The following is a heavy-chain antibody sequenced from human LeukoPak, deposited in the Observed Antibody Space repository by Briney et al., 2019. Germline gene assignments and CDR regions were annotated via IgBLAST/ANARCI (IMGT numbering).Heavy chain of an antibody. J-gene: IGHJ4*02. CDR2: IQSDGGST. V-gene: IGHV3-74*01. CDR3: VRALGGDYFDY. CDR1: GFTFRTYW. Sequence: GGSLRLSCEASGFTFRTYWMHWVRQAPGKGPVWVSRIQSDGGSTNYADSVKGRFTISRDNAKNTLYLQMNSLRAEDTAVYYCVRALGGDYFDYWGQGALVTVSS.